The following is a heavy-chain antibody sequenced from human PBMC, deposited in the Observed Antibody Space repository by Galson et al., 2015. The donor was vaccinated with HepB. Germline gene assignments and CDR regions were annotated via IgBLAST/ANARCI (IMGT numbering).Heavy chain of an antibody. Sequence: SLTCTVSGGSVGITTCYWGWIRQSPGKGLEWLGSIYYSGNTYYNPSLQSRITVSIDTSKNQFSLRLDSMTAADTATYYCARHEVEGDGFNSGWYFDLWGRGTLVTVSS. CDR2: IYYSGNT. CDR3: ARHEVEGDGFNSGWYFDL. CDR1: GGSVGITTCY. D-gene: IGHD5-24*01. J-gene: IGHJ2*01. V-gene: IGHV4-39*01.